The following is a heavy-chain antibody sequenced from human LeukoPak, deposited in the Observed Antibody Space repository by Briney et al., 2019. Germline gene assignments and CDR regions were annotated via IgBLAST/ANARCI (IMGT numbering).Heavy chain of an antibody. V-gene: IGHV3-15*01. CDR2: IKSKTNGGTT. CDR1: GFTFSHAR. CDR3: TTGCSSTTCYHWDNWFDP. D-gene: IGHD2-2*01. J-gene: IGHJ5*02. Sequence: GGSLRLSCAASGFTFSHARMNWVRQAPGKGLEWVGRIKSKTNGGTTDYAAPVKGRFTISRDDSNDTLYLQMNSLKNEDTAVYYCTTGCSSTTCYHWDNWFDPWGQGTLVTVSS.